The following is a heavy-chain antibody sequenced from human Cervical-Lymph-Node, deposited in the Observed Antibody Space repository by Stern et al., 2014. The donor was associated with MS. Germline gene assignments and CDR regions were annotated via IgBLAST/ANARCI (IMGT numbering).Heavy chain of an antibody. CDR2: IVPTFGTT. CDR1: GDSFSTYA. D-gene: IGHD1-26*01. CDR3: ARAPRLGSRGTHFDD. V-gene: IGHV1-69*06. Sequence: QVQLGQSGAEMVKPGSSVRVSCEASGDSFSTYAINWVRQAPGQGLEWMGIIVPTFGTTIYAQKFQGRVTFTADTSSNTAYMDLRSLKSEDTAIYYCARAPRLGSRGTHFDDWGQGTLVSVSS. J-gene: IGHJ4*02.